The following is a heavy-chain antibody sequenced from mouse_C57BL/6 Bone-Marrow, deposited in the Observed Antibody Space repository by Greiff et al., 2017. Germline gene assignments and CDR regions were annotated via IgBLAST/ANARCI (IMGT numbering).Heavy chain of an antibody. Sequence: QVQLQQPGAELVRPGSSVKLSCKASGYTFTSYWMDWVQQRPGQGLEWIGNIYPSDSETHYNQKFKDKATLTVDKSSSTAYMQLSSLTSEDSAVYYCAREIDYHYYGSSYGAMDYWGQGTSVTVSS. J-gene: IGHJ4*01. CDR1: GYTFTSYW. D-gene: IGHD1-1*01. CDR2: IYPSDSET. V-gene: IGHV1-61*01. CDR3: AREIDYHYYGSSYGAMDY.